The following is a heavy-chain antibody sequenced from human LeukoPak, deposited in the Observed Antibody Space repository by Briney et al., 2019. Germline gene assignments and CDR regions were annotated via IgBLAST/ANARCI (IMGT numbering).Heavy chain of an antibody. V-gene: IGHV4-61*02. J-gene: IGHJ5*02. Sequence: TSQTLSLTCTVSGGSISSGSYYWGWIRQPAGKGLEWIGRTYTSGSTNYNPSLKSRVTISVDTSKNQFSLKLSSVTAADTAVYYCARGGYSGYVAWFDPWGQGTLVTVSS. CDR2: TYTSGST. D-gene: IGHD5-12*01. CDR1: GGSISSGSYY. CDR3: ARGGYSGYVAWFDP.